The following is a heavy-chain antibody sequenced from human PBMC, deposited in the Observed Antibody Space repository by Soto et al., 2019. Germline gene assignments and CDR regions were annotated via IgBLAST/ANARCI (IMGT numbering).Heavy chain of an antibody. CDR2: IYYSESR. CDR3: ARHVYVFGTKYFDS. J-gene: IGHJ4*02. CDR1: GDSIRRSGHY. V-gene: IGHV4-39*01. D-gene: IGHD2-8*01. Sequence: QVQLQASGPGLVKASETLSLTCTVSGDSIRRSGHYWVCIRQPPGKGLEWIASIYYSESRFNIPSPKRRAAISVDTSRNQFSVKLTAVTDTDTAVYDCARHVYVFGTKYFDSWGQGTLVTVSS.